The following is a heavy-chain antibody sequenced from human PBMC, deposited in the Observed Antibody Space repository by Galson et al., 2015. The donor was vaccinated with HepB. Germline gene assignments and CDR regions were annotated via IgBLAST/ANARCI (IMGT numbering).Heavy chain of an antibody. J-gene: IGHJ6*02. CDR3: ARVGHAVAGLEKRAKTKISHYYHALDV. CDR1: GFTFRSYD. D-gene: IGHD6-19*01. Sequence: SLRLSCAASGFTFRSYDMHGVRQAPGKGLEWVAVIWYDGSNEYYADSAKGRFTISRDNSKNTLYLQVSSLGAEDTAVYYCARVGHAVAGLEKRAKTKISHYYHALDVWGQGTTVTVSS. V-gene: IGHV3-33*08. CDR2: IWYDGSNE.